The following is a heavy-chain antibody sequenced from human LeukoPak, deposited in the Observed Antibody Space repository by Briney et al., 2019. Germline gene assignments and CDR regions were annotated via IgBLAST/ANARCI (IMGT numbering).Heavy chain of an antibody. CDR2: IYPGDSEI. CDR1: GYSFNNYW. V-gene: IGHV5-51*07. Sequence: GESLKISCKGSGYSFNNYWIAWVHQMPGKGLEWMGIIYPGDSEIRYSPSFQGQVTISADKSISTAYLQWISLKASDTAMYYCARQPSLTPFDYWGRGTLVTVSS. CDR3: ARQPSLTPFDY. J-gene: IGHJ4*02. D-gene: IGHD2-15*01.